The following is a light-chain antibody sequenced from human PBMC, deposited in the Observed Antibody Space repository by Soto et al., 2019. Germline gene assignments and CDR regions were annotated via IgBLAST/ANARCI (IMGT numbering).Light chain of an antibody. CDR1: QSVSNN. CDR3: QQYNNWWT. V-gene: IGKV3-15*01. J-gene: IGKJ1*01. CDR2: GAS. Sequence: EIVMTQSPATLSVSPGERATLSCRASQSVSNNLAWYQKKPGQAPRLLIYGASTRATGIPARFSGSGSGTEFTLTLSSLQSEDFAFYYCQQYNNWWTFGQGTRVDIK.